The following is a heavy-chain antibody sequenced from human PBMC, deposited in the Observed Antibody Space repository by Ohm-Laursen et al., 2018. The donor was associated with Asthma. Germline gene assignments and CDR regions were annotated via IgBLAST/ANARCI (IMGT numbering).Heavy chain of an antibody. Sequence: GTLSLTCTVSGGSISSSSYYWGWIRQPPGKGLEWIGSIYYSGSTYYNPSLKSRVTISVDTSKNQFSLKLSSVTAADTAVYYCARDAYGEPFDYWGQGTLVTVSS. CDR1: GGSISSSSYY. CDR3: ARDAYGEPFDY. V-gene: IGHV4-39*01. CDR2: IYYSGST. J-gene: IGHJ4*02. D-gene: IGHD4-17*01.